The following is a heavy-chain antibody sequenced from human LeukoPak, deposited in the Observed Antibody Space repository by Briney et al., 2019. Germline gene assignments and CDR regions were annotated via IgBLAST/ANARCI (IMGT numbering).Heavy chain of an antibody. D-gene: IGHD1-26*01. J-gene: IGHJ4*02. CDR2: IYYTGIT. CDR3: ARDGRGSYYHADY. V-gene: IGHV4-59*01. CDR1: GGSISSYY. Sequence: SETLSLTCTVSGGSISSYYWSWIRQSPGKGLEWIAYIYYTGITNYNPSPKSRVTISVDTSQNQFSLKLSSVIAADTAVYYCARDGRGSYYHADYWGQGTLVTVSS.